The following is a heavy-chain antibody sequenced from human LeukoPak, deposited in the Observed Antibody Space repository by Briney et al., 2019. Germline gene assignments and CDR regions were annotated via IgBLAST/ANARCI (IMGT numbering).Heavy chain of an antibody. CDR3: ARVEATVTALDC. J-gene: IGHJ4*02. CDR2: ISSSAGTI. CDR1: GFTFSRFE. Sequence: PGGSLRLSCSASGFTFSRFEMTWVRQVPGKGLEWISYISSSAGTIHYADSVKGRFIISRDNGKSSLYLQMNTLRAEDTAIYYCARVEATVTALDCWGQGTLVTVSS. D-gene: IGHD4-17*01. V-gene: IGHV3-48*03.